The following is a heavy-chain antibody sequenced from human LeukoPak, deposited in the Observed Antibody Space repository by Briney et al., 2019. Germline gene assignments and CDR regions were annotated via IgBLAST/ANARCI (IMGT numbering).Heavy chain of an antibody. CDR2: INIDGTNT. CDR3: ARVTYGNPFFHY. CDR1: GFTFSNYW. J-gene: IGHJ4*02. Sequence: PGGSLRLSCAASGFTFSNYWMHWVRQAPGKGLVWVSHINIDGTNTNYADSVKGRSIISRDNAKNTLYLQMNSLTAEDTAVYYCARVTYGNPFFHYWGQGTLVTVCS. V-gene: IGHV3-74*01. D-gene: IGHD4-11*01.